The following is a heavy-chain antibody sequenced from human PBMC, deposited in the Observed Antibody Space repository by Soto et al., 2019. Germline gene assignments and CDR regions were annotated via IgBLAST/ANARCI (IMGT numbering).Heavy chain of an antibody. CDR3: ARHPRVGYTIRDESFDI. J-gene: IGHJ3*02. CDR1: GGSISSSSYY. Sequence: QVQLQESGPGLVKPSETLSLTCTVSGGSISSSSYYWAWIRQPPGKGLEGIGNVYYSGNNHSNPSLNSRPTMPKDTSKNQFSLRLSCVTAADTAVYYCARHPRVGYTIRDESFDIWGQGTTVTVSS. CDR2: VYYSGNN. D-gene: IGHD5-12*01. V-gene: IGHV4-39*01.